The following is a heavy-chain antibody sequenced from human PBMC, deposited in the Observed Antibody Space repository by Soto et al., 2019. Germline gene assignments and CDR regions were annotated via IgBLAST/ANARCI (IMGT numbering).Heavy chain of an antibody. J-gene: IGHJ4*02. V-gene: IGHV1-46*02. Sequence: QVQLVQSGTEVKEPGASVRVSCKASGYSLNNYFMHWVRQAPGQGLEWMGIINPSGRHTTFAPSFQGRVTMTRDTSTNTVYMELSSLRSDDTAVFYCARGDGELVHCYYWGQGTLVTVSS. CDR3: ARGDGELVHCYY. CDR2: INPSGRHT. D-gene: IGHD1-7*01. CDR1: GYSLNNYF.